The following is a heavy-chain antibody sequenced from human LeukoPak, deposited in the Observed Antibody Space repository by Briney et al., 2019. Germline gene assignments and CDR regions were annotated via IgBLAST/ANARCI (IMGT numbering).Heavy chain of an antibody. CDR1: GFTSSTYA. V-gene: IGHV3-30*04. CDR3: ARGGFFDILTGYYQTQYYYPMDV. CDR2: TSYDGGDK. J-gene: IGHJ6*02. D-gene: IGHD3-9*01. Sequence: PGGSLRLSCAASGFTSSTYAIHWVRQAPGKGLEWVAVTSYDGGDKYYADSVKGRFTISRDNSKNTVSLEMNSLRAEDTAVYYCARGGFFDILTGYYQTQYYYPMDVWGRGTTVTVSS.